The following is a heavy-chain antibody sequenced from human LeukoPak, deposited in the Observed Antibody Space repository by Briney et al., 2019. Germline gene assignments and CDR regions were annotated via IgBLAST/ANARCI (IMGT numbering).Heavy chain of an antibody. D-gene: IGHD5-18*01. CDR2: IIPIFGTA. J-gene: IGHJ3*02. Sequence: GASVKVSCKASGGTFSSYAISWVRQAPGQGLEWLGRIIPIFGTANYAQKFQGRVTITTDEPTSTAYMELSSLRSEDTAVYYCASEDTAMDAFDIWGQGTMVTVSS. CDR1: GGTFSSYA. CDR3: ASEDTAMDAFDI. V-gene: IGHV1-69*05.